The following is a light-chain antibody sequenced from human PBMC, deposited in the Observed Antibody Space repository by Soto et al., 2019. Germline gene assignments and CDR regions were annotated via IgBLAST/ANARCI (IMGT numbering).Light chain of an antibody. V-gene: IGLV1-44*01. CDR1: NSNIGSND. CDR3: AVWDDSLNVLL. J-gene: IGLJ3*02. CDR2: IDY. Sequence: QSVLSQPPSASGTPGQRVTISCSGSNSNIGSNDVSWYQQLPGTAPKLLIYIDYQRPSGVPDRFSGSKSGTSASLAISGLQSEDEADYYCAVWDDSLNVLLFGGGTKVTVL.